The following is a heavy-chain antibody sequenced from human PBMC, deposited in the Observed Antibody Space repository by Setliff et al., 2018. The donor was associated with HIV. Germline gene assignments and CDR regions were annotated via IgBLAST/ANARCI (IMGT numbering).Heavy chain of an antibody. CDR3: AMTLRLFDWGYMDV. Sequence: SETLSLTCAATGVAISGSAYYWAWIRQSPGRGLQWIGSVHYTGSSYRNPSLKSRLTISIDTSRNHFSLNLTTVTAADTAVYYCAMTLRLFDWGYMDVWGKVTTVTVSS. CDR2: VHYTGSS. J-gene: IGHJ6*03. D-gene: IGHD3-9*01. CDR1: GVAISGSAYY. V-gene: IGHV4-39*02.